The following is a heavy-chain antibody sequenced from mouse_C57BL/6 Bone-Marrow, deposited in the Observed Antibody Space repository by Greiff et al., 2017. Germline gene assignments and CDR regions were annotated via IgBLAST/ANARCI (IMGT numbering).Heavy chain of an antibody. Sequence: EVKLLESVGDLVKPGGSLKLSCAASGFTFSSYGMSWVRQTPDQRLEWVATISSGGSYTYYPDSVQGRFTISGDNAKTTQYLQMSSLKSEDTAMYYGASPLLLRPDWYFDVWGTGTTVTVSS. V-gene: IGHV5-6*01. D-gene: IGHD1-1*01. CDR3: ASPLLLRPDWYFDV. CDR2: ISSGGSYT. J-gene: IGHJ1*03. CDR1: GFTFSSYG.